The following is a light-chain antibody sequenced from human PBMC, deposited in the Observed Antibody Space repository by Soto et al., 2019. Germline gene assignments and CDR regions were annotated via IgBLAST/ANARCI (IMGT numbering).Light chain of an antibody. V-gene: IGKV1-33*01. CDR3: QQYHTLVS. J-gene: IGKJ4*01. Sequence: DIQMTQSPSSLSASVGDRVTITCQASRVIRKYLNWYQQKPGKAPKLLIYDASNLETGVTSRFSGSGSGTDFTFTISSLQSEDIATYYCQQYHTLVSFGGGTKVEIK. CDR1: RVIRKY. CDR2: DAS.